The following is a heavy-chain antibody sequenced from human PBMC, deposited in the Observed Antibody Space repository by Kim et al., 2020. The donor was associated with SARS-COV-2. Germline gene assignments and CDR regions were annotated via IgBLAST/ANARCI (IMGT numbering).Heavy chain of an antibody. J-gene: IGHJ3*02. CDR2: ISYDGSNK. CDR3: ASLDITMVRGAPRAFDI. D-gene: IGHD3-10*01. Sequence: GGSLRLSCAASGFTFSSYAMHWVRQAPGKGLEWVAVISYDGSNKYYADSVKGRFTISRDNSKNTLYLQMNSLRAEDTAVYYCASLDITMVRGAPRAFDI. CDR1: GFTFSSYA. V-gene: IGHV3-30*04.